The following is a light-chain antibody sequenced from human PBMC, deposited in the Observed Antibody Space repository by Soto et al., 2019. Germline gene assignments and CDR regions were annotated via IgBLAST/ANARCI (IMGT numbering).Light chain of an antibody. CDR2: GAS. CDR3: QQYNNWPPWT. CDR1: QSINNN. J-gene: IGKJ1*01. V-gene: IGKV3-15*01. Sequence: EIVMTQSPATLSVSPGERATLSCRASQSINNNLAWYQQKPGQAPRLLIYGASTRATEIPSRFSGSGSGTEFTLTISSLQSEDLAVYYCQQYNNWPPWTFGQGTKVEIK.